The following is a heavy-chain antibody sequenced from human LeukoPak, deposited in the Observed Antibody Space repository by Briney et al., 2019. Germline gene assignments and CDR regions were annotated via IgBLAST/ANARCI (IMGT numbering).Heavy chain of an antibody. J-gene: IGHJ2*01. CDR2: IRYDGSNK. CDR3: AKKKTDYYWYFDL. D-gene: IGHD4-11*01. CDR1: GFTFSSYG. V-gene: IGHV3-30*02. Sequence: PGGSLRLSCAASGFTFSSYGMHWVRQAPGKGLEWVAFIRYDGSNKYYADSVKGRFTISRDNSKNTLYLQMNSLRAEDTAVYYCAKKKTDYYWYFDLWGRGTLVTVSS.